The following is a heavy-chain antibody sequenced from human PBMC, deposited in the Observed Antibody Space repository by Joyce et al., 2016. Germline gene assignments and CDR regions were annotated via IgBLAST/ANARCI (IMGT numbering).Heavy chain of an antibody. CDR1: GDSISSGYF. V-gene: IGHV4-38-2*02. J-gene: IGHJ4*02. D-gene: IGHD2/OR15-2a*01. CDR2: IYHNGKT. CDR3: ARDPQNFGF. Sequence: VQLQESGPGLVKPSETLSLTCDVSGDSISSGYFYGWVRQAPRKGLEWIANIYHNGKTYYTASLKSRVTISVDTSKNQLSLKLSSVTAADTAVYYCARDPQNFGFWGQGTLVIVSS.